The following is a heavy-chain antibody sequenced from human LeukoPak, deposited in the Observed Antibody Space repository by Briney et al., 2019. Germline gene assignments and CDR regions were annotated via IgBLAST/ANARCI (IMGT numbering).Heavy chain of an antibody. CDR1: DHSITSGHF. D-gene: IGHD4-17*01. CDR2: IHHSGST. Sequence: SETLSLTCSVADHSITSGHFWGWIRQSPGTGLQWIANIHHSGSTHFNPSLKSRVTISLDTSKSQFSLNLKSVTASDTAVYYCARGDYGDYVLYFDYWGQGTLVTVSS. J-gene: IGHJ4*02. CDR3: ARGDYGDYVLYFDY. V-gene: IGHV4-38-2*02.